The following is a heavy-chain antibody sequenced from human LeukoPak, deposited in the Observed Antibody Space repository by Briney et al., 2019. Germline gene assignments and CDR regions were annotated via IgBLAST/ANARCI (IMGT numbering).Heavy chain of an antibody. V-gene: IGHV4-39*01. CDR3: ARQPKACAPGVYVTGKACWFDP. D-gene: IGHD3-10*01. Sequence: PSETLSLTCTVSGGSIGDYYWAWIRQTPGKGLQWIGSIYYSGTTYHNPYLKSRVTISIDASNNQFSLELISMTAADTAVYFCARQPKACAPGVYVTGKACWFDPWGQGRLVTVSS. CDR2: IYYSGTT. J-gene: IGHJ5*02. CDR1: GGSIGDYY.